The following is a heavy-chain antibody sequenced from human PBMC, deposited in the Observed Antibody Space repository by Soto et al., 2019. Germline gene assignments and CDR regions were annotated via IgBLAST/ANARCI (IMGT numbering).Heavy chain of an antibody. V-gene: IGHV4-31*03. CDR2: IYYSGST. Sequence: SETLSLACTVSGGSISSGGYYWSWIRQHPGKGLEWIGYIYYSGSTYYNPSLKSRVTISVDTSKNQFSLKLSSVTAADTAVYYCARVPGVVVVPAAIYYYGMDVWGQGTTVTVSS. CDR1: GGSISSGGYY. J-gene: IGHJ6*02. D-gene: IGHD2-2*01. CDR3: ARVPGVVVVPAAIYYYGMDV.